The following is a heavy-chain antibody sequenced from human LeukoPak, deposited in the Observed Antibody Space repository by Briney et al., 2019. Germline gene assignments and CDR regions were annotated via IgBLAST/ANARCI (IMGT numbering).Heavy chain of an antibody. D-gene: IGHD1-26*01. CDR2: ISAYNGNT. CDR1: GYTFTSYG. V-gene: IGHV1-18*01. Sequence: ASVKVSCKASGYTFTSYGISWVRQAPGQGLEWMGWISAYNGNTNYAQKLRGRVTMTTDTSTSIVYMELRSLRSDDTAVYYCARDPEVGATVFDYWGQGTLVTVSS. CDR3: ARDPEVGATVFDY. J-gene: IGHJ4*02.